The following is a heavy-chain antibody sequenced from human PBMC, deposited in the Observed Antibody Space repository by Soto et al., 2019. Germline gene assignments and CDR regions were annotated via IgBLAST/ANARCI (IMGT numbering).Heavy chain of an antibody. CDR1: GDSIIGSDFY. Sequence: SETLSLTCTVSGDSIIGSDFYWGWVRQPPGKGLEWIGSIFYLGSSYYNPSLKSRVTMSVDTSKNQFSLRLRSVTAADTALYFCARHSLALRKNNWFDPWGQGIMVTVSS. CDR2: IFYLGSS. D-gene: IGHD3-3*02. CDR3: ARHSLALRKNNWFDP. J-gene: IGHJ5*02. V-gene: IGHV4-39*01.